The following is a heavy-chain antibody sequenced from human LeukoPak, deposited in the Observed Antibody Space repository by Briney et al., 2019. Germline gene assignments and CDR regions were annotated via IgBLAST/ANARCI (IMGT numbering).Heavy chain of an antibody. CDR1: GFTFSSYA. V-gene: IGHV3-64*02. Sequence: GGSLRLSCAASGFTFSSYAMHWVRQAPGKGLEYVSAISSDGGNTYYADSVKGRFTISRDNSKNTLYLQMNSLRAEDTAVYYCARWLYPYYFDYWGQGTLVTVSS. CDR2: ISSDGGNT. D-gene: IGHD6-19*01. J-gene: IGHJ4*02. CDR3: ARWLYPYYFDY.